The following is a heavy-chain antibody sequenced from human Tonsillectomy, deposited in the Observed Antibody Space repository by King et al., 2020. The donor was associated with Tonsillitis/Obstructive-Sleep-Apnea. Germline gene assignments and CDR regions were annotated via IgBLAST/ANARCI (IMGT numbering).Heavy chain of an antibody. CDR3: AKSYLGPSWFDT. CDR1: GFTFSSYA. V-gene: IGHV3-23*04. CDR2: ISGSGVGT. Sequence: VQLVESGGGLVQPGGSLRLSCAASGFTFSSYAMAWVRQAPGKGLEWISAISGSGVGTYYADSVTGRFIILRDNSKNRMYLQMNSLTAEDTAIYYCAKSYLGPSWFDTWGQGTLVTVSS. D-gene: IGHD3-10*01. J-gene: IGHJ5*02.